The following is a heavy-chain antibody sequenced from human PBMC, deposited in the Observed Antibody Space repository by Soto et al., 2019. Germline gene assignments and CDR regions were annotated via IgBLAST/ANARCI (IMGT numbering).Heavy chain of an antibody. CDR2: ISYDGSNK. CDR1: GFTFSSYA. Sequence: GGSLRLSCAASGFTFSSYAMHWVRQAPGKGLEWVAVISYDGSNKYYADSMKGRFTISRDNSKNTLYLQMNSLRAEDTAVYYCARGGDVWVVVPAARYDAFDIWGQGTMVTVSS. D-gene: IGHD2-2*01. V-gene: IGHV3-30-3*01. J-gene: IGHJ3*02. CDR3: ARGGDVWVVVPAARYDAFDI.